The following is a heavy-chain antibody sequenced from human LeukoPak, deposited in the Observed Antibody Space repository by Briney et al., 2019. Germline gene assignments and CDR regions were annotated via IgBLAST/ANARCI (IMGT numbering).Heavy chain of an antibody. CDR2: IIPIFGTA. D-gene: IGHD3-9*01. CDR3: ARATPYYDILTGYNGYYYMDV. Sequence: GASVKVSCKASGGTFSSYAISWVLQAPGQGLEWMGRIIPIFGTANYAQKFQGRVTITTDESTSTAYMELSSLRSEDTAVYYCARATPYYDILTGYNGYYYMDVWGKGTTVTVSS. J-gene: IGHJ6*03. V-gene: IGHV1-69*05. CDR1: GGTFSSYA.